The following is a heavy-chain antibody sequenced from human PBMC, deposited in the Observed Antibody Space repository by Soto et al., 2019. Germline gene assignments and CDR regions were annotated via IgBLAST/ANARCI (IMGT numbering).Heavy chain of an antibody. Sequence: QVQLVQSGAEVKKPGSSVKVSCKASGGTFSSSAISWVRQAPGQGLEWMGGIIPIFRTANYEQKFQGRVTITADESTGTAYMELSSLRSEDTAVYDCAREEIQNSYCYGDFDYWGQGPLVTVSS. CDR2: IIPIFRTA. D-gene: IGHD5-18*01. J-gene: IGHJ4*02. CDR1: GGTFSSSA. CDR3: AREEIQNSYCYGDFDY. V-gene: IGHV1-69*01.